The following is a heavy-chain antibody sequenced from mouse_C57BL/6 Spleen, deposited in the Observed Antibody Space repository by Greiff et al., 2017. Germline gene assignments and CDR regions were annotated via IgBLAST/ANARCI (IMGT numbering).Heavy chain of an antibody. CDR1: GFSLTSYG. CDR2: IWSGGST. V-gene: IGHV2-2*01. D-gene: IGHD3-3*01. CDR3: ARGLGYYFDY. Sequence: VQLQQSGPGLVQPSQSLSITCTVSGFSLTSYGVHWVRQSPGKGLEWLGVIWSGGSTDYNAAFISRLSISKDNSKSQVFFKMNSLQADDTAIYYCARGLGYYFDYWGQGTTLTVSS. J-gene: IGHJ2*01.